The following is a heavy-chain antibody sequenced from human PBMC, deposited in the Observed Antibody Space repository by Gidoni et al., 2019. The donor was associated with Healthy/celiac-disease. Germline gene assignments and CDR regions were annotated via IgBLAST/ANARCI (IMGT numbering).Heavy chain of an antibody. J-gene: IGHJ5*02. CDR3: ARDLTDYYDSSGSLNWFDP. CDR1: GFTFSSYS. Sequence: EVQLVESGGGLVKPGGSLRLSCAASGFTFSSYSMNWVRQAPGKGLEWVSSISSSSSYIYYADSVKGRFTISRDNAKNSLYLQMNSLRAEDTAVYYCARDLTDYYDSSGSLNWFDPWGQGTLVTVSS. CDR2: ISSSSSYI. V-gene: IGHV3-21*01. D-gene: IGHD3-22*01.